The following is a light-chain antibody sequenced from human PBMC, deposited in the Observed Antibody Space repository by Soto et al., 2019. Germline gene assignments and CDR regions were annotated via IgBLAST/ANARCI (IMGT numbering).Light chain of an antibody. CDR2: DAS. CDR3: QQRSNWIT. Sequence: EIVLTQSPATLSLSPGERATLSCRASQSVGSYLAWYQQTPGQAPRLLIYDASNSAAGIPARFSGSGSGTDFTRTISSLEPEDFAVYDCQQRSNWITFGQGTRLEIK. CDR1: QSVGSY. J-gene: IGKJ5*01. V-gene: IGKV3-11*01.